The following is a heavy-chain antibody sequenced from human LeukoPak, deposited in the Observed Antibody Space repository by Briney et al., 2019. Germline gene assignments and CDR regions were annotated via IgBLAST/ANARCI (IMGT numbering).Heavy chain of an antibody. CDR2: IYHDGNT. J-gene: IGHJ4*02. CDR3: VRTPRD. V-gene: IGHV4-4*02. Sequence: GSLRLSCAASGFTVSSNYMSWVRQAPGKGLEWVGEIYHDGNTNYNPSLKSRLSVSLDKSRNQFSLKLSFVTAADTAVYYCVRTPRDWGQGILVTVSS. CDR1: GFTVSSNY. D-gene: IGHD2-21*01.